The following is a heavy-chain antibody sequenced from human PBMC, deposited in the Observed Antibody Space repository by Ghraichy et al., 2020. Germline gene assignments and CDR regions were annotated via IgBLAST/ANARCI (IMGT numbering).Heavy chain of an antibody. D-gene: IGHD5-12*01. J-gene: IGHJ5*02. CDR2: IDPNTGGT. V-gene: IGHV1-2*02. CDR1: GYSFTDHY. Sequence: ASVKVSCKASGYSFTDHYIHWVRQAPGQGLEWMGWIDPNTGGTNYVQKFQGRVTMTRDTSINTAYMELSSLRSVDTAVYYCARDKDLGYSGYDSFDPWGQGTLVTVSS. CDR3: ARDKDLGYSGYDSFDP.